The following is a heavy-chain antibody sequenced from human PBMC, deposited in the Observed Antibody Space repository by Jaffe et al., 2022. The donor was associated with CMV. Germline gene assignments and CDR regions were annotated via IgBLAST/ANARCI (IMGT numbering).Heavy chain of an antibody. CDR1: GFTFSSYE. Sequence: EVQLVESGGGLVQPGGSLRLSCAASGFTFSSYEMNWVRQAPGKGLEWVSYISSSGSTIYYADSVKGRFTISRDNAKNSLYLQMNSLRAEDTAVYYCARDTHGIQLWPTHFDYWGQGTLVTVSS. V-gene: IGHV3-48*03. D-gene: IGHD5-18*01. CDR2: ISSSGSTI. J-gene: IGHJ4*02. CDR3: ARDTHGIQLWPTHFDY.